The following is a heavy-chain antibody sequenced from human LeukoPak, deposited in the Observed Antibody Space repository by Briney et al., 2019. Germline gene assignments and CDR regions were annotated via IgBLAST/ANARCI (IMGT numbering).Heavy chain of an antibody. CDR2: INPNSGDT. J-gene: IGHJ5*02. V-gene: IGHV1-2*02. CDR3: ARDGYISGSGFFVP. D-gene: IGHD5-18*01. CDR1: GYTFTGYY. Sequence: ASVKVSCKASGYTFTGYYVHWVRQAPGQGLEWMGWINPNSGDTKYAQRFQGRVTMTRDTAITTVYMELSRLRSDDTAVYYCARDGYISGSGFFVPRGEGTLVTVSS.